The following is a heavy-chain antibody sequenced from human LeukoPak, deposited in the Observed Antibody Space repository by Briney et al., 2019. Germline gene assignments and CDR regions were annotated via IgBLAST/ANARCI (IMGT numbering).Heavy chain of an antibody. Sequence: PGRSLGLSCAASGFTFDDYAMHWVRQAPGKGLEWVSGISWNSGSIGYADSVKGRFTISRDNAKNSLYLQMNSLRAEDTALYYCAKDRGATYYYDSSGYGYFDYWGQGTLVTVSS. J-gene: IGHJ4*02. V-gene: IGHV3-9*01. CDR1: GFTFDDYA. D-gene: IGHD3-22*01. CDR3: AKDRGATYYYDSSGYGYFDY. CDR2: ISWNSGSI.